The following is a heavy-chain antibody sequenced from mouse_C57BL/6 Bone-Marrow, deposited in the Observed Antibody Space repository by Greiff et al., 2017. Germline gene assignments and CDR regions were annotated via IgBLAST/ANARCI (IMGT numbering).Heavy chain of an antibody. CDR1: GYSFTGYF. J-gene: IGHJ3*01. D-gene: IGHD2-12*01. V-gene: IGHV1-20*01. CDR3: ARHYSDCGFAY. CDR2: ISPYSGDT. Sequence: EVQLQESGPGLVKPGDSVKISCTASGYSFTGYFMTWVMQTPGKSLEWIGRISPYSGDTYYNQRFKGQATLTVDKSSSTVYLEIRSLTSEDSAVYYCARHYSDCGFAYWGRGTRVTVSA.